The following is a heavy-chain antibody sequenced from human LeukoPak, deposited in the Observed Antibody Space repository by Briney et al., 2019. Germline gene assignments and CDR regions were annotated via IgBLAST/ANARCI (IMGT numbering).Heavy chain of an antibody. V-gene: IGHV3-74*01. CDR2: IDTNGRTT. CDR3: ARDLAGADDY. CDR1: GFTFSSYS. D-gene: IGHD6-13*01. J-gene: IGHJ4*02. Sequence: GGSLRLSCAAPGFTFSSYSMSWVRQAPGKGLDWVSRIDTNGRTTNYADSVKGRFTISRDNAKNTLFLEMRSLRAEDTAVYYCARDLAGADDYWGQGTLVTVSS.